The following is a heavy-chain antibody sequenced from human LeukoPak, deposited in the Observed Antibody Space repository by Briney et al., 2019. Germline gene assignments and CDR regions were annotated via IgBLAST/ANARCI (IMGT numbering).Heavy chain of an antibody. V-gene: IGHV1-69*13. Sequence: SVKVSCKASGGTFSSYAISWVRQAPGQGLEWMGGIIPIFGTANYAQKFQGRVTITADESTSTAYMELSSLRSEDTAVYYCARDGDNGDYFDYWGQGTLVTVSS. D-gene: IGHD2-8*01. CDR2: IIPIFGTA. CDR3: ARDGDNGDYFDY. CDR1: GGTFSSYA. J-gene: IGHJ4*02.